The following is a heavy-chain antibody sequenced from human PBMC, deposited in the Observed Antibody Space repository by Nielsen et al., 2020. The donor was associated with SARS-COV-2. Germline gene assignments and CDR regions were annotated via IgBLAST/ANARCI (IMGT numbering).Heavy chain of an antibody. Sequence: GESLKISCAASGFTFSSYCMSWVRQAPGKGLEWVSYISSSSSTIYYADSVKGRFTISRDNAKNPLYLQMNSLRDEDTAVYYCARDPPKYSSSSEGDFDYWGQGTLVTVSS. D-gene: IGHD6-6*01. J-gene: IGHJ4*02. CDR2: ISSSSSTI. CDR1: GFTFSSYC. V-gene: IGHV3-48*02. CDR3: ARDPPKYSSSSEGDFDY.